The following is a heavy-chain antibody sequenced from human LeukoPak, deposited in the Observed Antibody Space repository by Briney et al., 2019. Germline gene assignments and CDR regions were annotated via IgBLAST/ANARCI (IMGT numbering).Heavy chain of an antibody. V-gene: IGHV3-30*02. J-gene: IGHJ3*02. D-gene: IGHD3-22*01. CDR1: GFTFSSYG. CDR3: AKTITMIVVAGFGDAFDI. Sequence: GGSLRLSCAASGFTFSSYGMHWVRQAPGKGLEWVAFIRYDGSNKYYADSVKGRFTISRDNSKNTLYLQMNSLRAEDTAVYYCAKTITMIVVAGFGDAFDIWGQGTLVTVSS. CDR2: IRYDGSNK.